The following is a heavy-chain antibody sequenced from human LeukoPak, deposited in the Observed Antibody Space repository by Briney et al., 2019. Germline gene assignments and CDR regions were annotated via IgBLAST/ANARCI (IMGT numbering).Heavy chain of an antibody. V-gene: IGHV3-66*01. CDR1: GFTFSDNY. J-gene: IGHJ6*02. D-gene: IGHD6-19*01. CDR3: VRDRWPGLGDF. Sequence: GGSLRLSCAASGFTFSDNYMSWGRHAPGEGLEWVSTVYSGGLTYYADPVKGRFTISRDNSKNTLYLQMSSLRAEDTAVYYCVRDRWPGLGDFWGQGTTVTVSS. CDR2: VYSGGLT.